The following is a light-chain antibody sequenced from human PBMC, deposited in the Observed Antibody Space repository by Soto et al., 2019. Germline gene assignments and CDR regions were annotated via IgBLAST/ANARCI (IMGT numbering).Light chain of an antibody. Sequence: DIQMTQSPSSLSASVGERVTITCQASQDISNYLNWYQQNPGKAPKLLIYDASNLETGVPSRFSGSGSGTDFTFTISSLQPEDIATYYCQQYDNLPPFTFGPGTKVDIK. CDR2: DAS. V-gene: IGKV1-33*01. CDR3: QQYDNLPPFT. J-gene: IGKJ3*01. CDR1: QDISNY.